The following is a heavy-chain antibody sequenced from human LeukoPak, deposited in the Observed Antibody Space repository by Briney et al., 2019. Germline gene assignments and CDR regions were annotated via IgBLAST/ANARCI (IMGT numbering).Heavy chain of an antibody. CDR2: IYHSGST. V-gene: IGHV4-30-2*01. CDR3: ARGPEGPPYYYYGMDV. J-gene: IGHJ6*02. CDR1: GGSISSGGYS. Sequence: PSQTLSLTCAVSGGSISSGGYSWSWIRQPPGKGLEWIGYIYHSGSTYYNPSLKSRVTISVDRSKNQFSLKLSSVTAADTAVYYCARGPEGPPYYYYGMDVWGQGTTVTVSS.